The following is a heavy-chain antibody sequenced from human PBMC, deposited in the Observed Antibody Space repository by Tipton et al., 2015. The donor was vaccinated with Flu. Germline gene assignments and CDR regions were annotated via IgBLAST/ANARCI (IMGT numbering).Heavy chain of an antibody. D-gene: IGHD3-10*01. CDR2: IYYSGST. CDR3: ARDTRANYGSGSYRGDAFDI. Sequence: LRLSCTVSGGSISSSSYYWGWIRQPPGKGLEWIGSIYYSGSTYYNPSLKSRVTISVDTSKNQFSLKLSSVTAADTAVYYCARDTRANYGSGSYRGDAFDIWGQGTMVTVSS. J-gene: IGHJ3*02. V-gene: IGHV4-39*07. CDR1: GGSISSSSYY.